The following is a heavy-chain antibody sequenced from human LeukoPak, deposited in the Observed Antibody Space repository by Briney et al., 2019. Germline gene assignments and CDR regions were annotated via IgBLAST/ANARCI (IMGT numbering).Heavy chain of an antibody. CDR1: GFTFSSSA. CDR3: ARDKDVYFDY. J-gene: IGHJ4*02. CDR2: ISSSSSYI. Sequence: GGSLRLSCAASGFTFSSSAMSWVRQAPGKGLEWVSSISSSSSYIYYADSVKGRITISRDNAKNPLYLQMNSLRVEDTAVYYCARDKDVYFDYWGQGTLVTVSS. V-gene: IGHV3-21*01.